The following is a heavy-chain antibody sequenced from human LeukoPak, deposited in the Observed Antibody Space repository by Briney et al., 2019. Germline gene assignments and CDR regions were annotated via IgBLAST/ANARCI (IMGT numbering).Heavy chain of an antibody. D-gene: IGHD3-22*01. CDR2: ISYDGSNK. V-gene: IGHV3-30*19. CDR3: ARGGPVEGYYYDSSGSLQD. Sequence: GGSLRLSCAASGFTFSSYGMHWVRQAPGKGLEWVAVISYDGSNKYYADSVKGRFTISRDNSKNTLYLQMNSLRAEDTAVYYCARGGPVEGYYYDSSGSLQDWGQGTLVTVSS. CDR1: GFTFSSYG. J-gene: IGHJ1*01.